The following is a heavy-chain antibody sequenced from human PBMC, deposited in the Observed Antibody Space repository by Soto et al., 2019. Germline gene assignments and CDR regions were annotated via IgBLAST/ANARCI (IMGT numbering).Heavy chain of an antibody. V-gene: IGHV2-26*01. CDR2: IFSNDEK. D-gene: IGHD6-25*01. J-gene: IGHJ5*01. CDR3: GRMRSGRFMFVA. Sequence: QVTLKESGPVLVRPTETLTLTCTVSGFSLSNAKMGVSWIRQTPWKALEWLAHIFSNDEKYYNTSLQNIITIPLDTSDSKVVKTSSNTTPAQIPTFYCGRMRSGRFMFVARGQGTLVSISS. CDR1: GFSLSNAKMG.